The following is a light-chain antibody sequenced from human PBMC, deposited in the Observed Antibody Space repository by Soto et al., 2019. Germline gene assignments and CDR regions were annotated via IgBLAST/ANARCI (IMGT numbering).Light chain of an antibody. J-gene: IGKJ1*01. CDR2: AAS. CDR1: QSISNH. Sequence: DIPMTQSPSSLSASVEDRVIITCRASQSISNHLNWYQQKPGKAPKLLIFAASSLQSGVPSRFSGSRSGPDFTLTIRSLQPEDFATYYCQQSYSSPPTFGQGTKVEIK. V-gene: IGKV1-39*01. CDR3: QQSYSSPPT.